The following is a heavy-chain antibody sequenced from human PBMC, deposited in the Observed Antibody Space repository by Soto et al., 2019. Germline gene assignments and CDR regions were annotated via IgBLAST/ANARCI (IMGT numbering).Heavy chain of an antibody. D-gene: IGHD2-2*01. V-gene: IGHV1-18*01. CDR3: AREYCTSTRCDGVDY. Sequence: QVQLVQSGAEVKMPGASVKISCKASVDTFTTYGISWVRQAPGQGLEWMGWISGHNDNTKYAQKFQGRVIMTADTSTRTADLELSTLSSDDTAVDYCAREYCTSTRCDGVDYWSQGTLVTVSS. CDR2: ISGHNDNT. J-gene: IGHJ4*02. CDR1: VDTFTTYG.